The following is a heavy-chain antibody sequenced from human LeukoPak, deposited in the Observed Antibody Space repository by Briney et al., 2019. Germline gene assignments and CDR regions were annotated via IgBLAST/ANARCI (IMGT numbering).Heavy chain of an antibody. CDR1: GFTFTTYT. Sequence: GGSLRLSCAASGFTFTTYTMHWVRQAPGKGLEWVAVISFDGTNKYYTDSVKGRFTISRDNSNNMMYLQMNSLGAEDSAVYYCVSDWDGYWGQGTLVTVSS. CDR2: ISFDGTNK. D-gene: IGHD1-26*01. CDR3: VSDWDGY. J-gene: IGHJ4*02. V-gene: IGHV3-30*03.